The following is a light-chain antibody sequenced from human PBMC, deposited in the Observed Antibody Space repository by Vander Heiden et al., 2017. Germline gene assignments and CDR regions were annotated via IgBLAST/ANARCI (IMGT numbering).Light chain of an antibody. V-gene: IGLV2-23*02. CDR2: EVS. Sequence: QSALTQPASVSGSPGQSITISCTGTSSDVGSYNLVSWYQQHPGQAPKLMIYEVSKRPSGVSNRFSGSKSGNTASLTISGLQAEDEADYYCCSYAGSSTWVFGGGTKLTVL. CDR3: CSYAGSSTWV. CDR1: SSDVGSYNL. J-gene: IGLJ2*01.